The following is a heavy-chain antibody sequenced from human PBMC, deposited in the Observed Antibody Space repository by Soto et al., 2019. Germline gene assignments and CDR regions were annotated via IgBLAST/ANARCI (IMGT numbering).Heavy chain of an antibody. CDR2: INHSGST. V-gene: IGHV4-34*01. CDR3: ARLGSGSYFRLVRYGMDV. CDR1: GGSFSGYY. J-gene: IGHJ6*02. D-gene: IGHD3-10*01. Sequence: SETLSLTCAVYGGSFSGYYWSWIRQPPGKGLEWIGEINHSGSTNYNPSLKSRVTISVDTSKNQFSLKLSSVTAADTAVYYCARLGSGSYFRLVRYGMDVWGQGTTVTVS.